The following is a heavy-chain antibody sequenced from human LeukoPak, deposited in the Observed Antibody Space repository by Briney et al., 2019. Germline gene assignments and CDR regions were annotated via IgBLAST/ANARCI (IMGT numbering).Heavy chain of an antibody. CDR2: INPNSGGT. J-gene: IGHJ5*02. D-gene: IGHD3-22*01. Sequence: ASVKVSCKASGYTFTGYYMHWVRQAPGQGLEWMGWINPNSGGTNYAQKFQGRVTMTRDTSISTAYMELSRLRSDDTAVYYCASSPYYSNCYTPWGQRTLVTVSS. CDR1: GYTFTGYY. CDR3: ASSPYYSNCYTP. V-gene: IGHV1-2*02.